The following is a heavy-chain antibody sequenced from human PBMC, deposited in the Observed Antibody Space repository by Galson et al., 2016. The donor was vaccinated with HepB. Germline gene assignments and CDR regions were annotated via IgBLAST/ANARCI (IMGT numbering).Heavy chain of an antibody. J-gene: IGHJ4*02. CDR1: GFIFSDYY. CDR2: ISSRGATI. CDR3: ARGKGGSFLDH. Sequence: SLRLSCAAPGFIFSDYYMSWIRQTPGKGLEWLAHISSRGATIYYPDPLKGRFTISRDNAKNSLYLQMNSLRAEDTAVYYCARGKGGSFLDHWGQGAQVTVSS. D-gene: IGHD1-26*01. V-gene: IGHV3-11*01.